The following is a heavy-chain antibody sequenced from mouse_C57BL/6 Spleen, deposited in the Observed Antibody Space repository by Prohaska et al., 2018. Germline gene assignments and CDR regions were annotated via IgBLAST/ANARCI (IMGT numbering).Heavy chain of an antibody. Sequence: QVQLQQPGAELVKPGASVKVSCKASGYTFTSYWMHWVKQRPGQGLEWIGRIHPSDSDTNYNQKFKGKATLAVDKSSSTAYMQLSSLTSEDSAVYYCAWGWLLRDAMDYWGQGTSVTVSS. CDR3: AWGWLLRDAMDY. CDR1: GYTFTSYW. V-gene: IGHV1-74*01. CDR2: IHPSDSDT. D-gene: IGHD2-3*01. J-gene: IGHJ4*01.